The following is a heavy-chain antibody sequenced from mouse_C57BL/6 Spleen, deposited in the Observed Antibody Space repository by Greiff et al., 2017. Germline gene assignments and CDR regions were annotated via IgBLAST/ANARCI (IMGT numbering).Heavy chain of an antibody. V-gene: IGHV1-47*01. J-gene: IGHJ1*03. CDR3: ARVFYDYDVGYWYFDV. CDR2: FHPYNDDT. Sequence: QVQLQQSGAELVKPGASVKMSCKASGYTFTTYPIEWMKQNHGKSLEWIGNFHPYNDDTKYNEKFKGKATLTVEKSSSTVYLELSRLTSDDSAVYYCARVFYDYDVGYWYFDVWGTGTTVTVSS. CDR1: GYTFTTYP. D-gene: IGHD2-4*01.